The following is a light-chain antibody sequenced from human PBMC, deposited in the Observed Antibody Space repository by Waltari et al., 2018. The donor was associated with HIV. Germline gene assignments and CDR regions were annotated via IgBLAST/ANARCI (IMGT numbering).Light chain of an antibody. J-gene: IGLJ2*01. Sequence: QPVLTPPPSASGTPGQRVIISCSGSSSNIGRHAVSWYQHLPGATPTLLIFGNNQRSSGVPDRFSGSKSATSASLAISGLRSVDEADYSCAAWDDSLDGPVFGGGTKLTVL. CDR2: GNN. V-gene: IGLV1-44*01. CDR1: SSNIGRHA. CDR3: AAWDDSLDGPV.